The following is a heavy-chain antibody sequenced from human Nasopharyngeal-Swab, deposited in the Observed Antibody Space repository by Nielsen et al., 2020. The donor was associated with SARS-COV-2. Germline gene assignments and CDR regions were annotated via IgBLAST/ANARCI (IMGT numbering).Heavy chain of an antibody. D-gene: IGHD5-18*01. CDR3: AKGMGYSYGYELYYYYYGMDV. V-gene: IGHV3-9*01. Sequence: LRLSCAASGFTFDDYAMHWVRQAPGKGLEWVSGISWNSGSIGYADSVKGRFTISRDNAKNSLYLQMNSLRAEDTALYYCAKGMGYSYGYELYYYYYGMDVWGQGTTVTVSS. CDR2: ISWNSGSI. CDR1: GFTFDDYA. J-gene: IGHJ6*02.